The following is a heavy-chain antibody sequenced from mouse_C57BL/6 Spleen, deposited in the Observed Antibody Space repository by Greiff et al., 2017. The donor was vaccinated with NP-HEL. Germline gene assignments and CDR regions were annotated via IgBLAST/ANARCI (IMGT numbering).Heavy chain of an antibody. J-gene: IGHJ2*01. CDR2: INPGSGGT. CDR3: ARSGNYYPNY. V-gene: IGHV1-54*01. D-gene: IGHD1-1*01. CDR1: GYAFTNYL. Sequence: VQLQQSGAELVRPGTSVKVSCKASGYAFTNYLIEWVKQRPGQGLEWIGVINPGSGGTNYTETGKCKATLPADKSSSTAYMTLSSLTSEDSAVYFCARSGNYYPNYWGQGTTLTVSS.